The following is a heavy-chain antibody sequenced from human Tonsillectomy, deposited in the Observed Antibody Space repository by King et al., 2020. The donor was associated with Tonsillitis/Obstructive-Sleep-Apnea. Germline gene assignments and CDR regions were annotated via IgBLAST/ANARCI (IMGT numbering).Heavy chain of an antibody. D-gene: IGHD3-3*01. CDR2: IKSKTDGGTT. V-gene: IGHV3-15*07. CDR3: TTTPYDFWSGYFFNYYYAMDV. CDR1: GFTFSSAW. Sequence: VQLVESGGGLVKPGGSLRLSCAASGFTFSSAWMNWVRQAPGKGLEWVGRIKSKTDGGTTDYAAPVKGRFTISRDDSKNTVYLQMNSLKTEDTAVYYCTTTPYDFWSGYFFNYYYAMDVWGQGTTVTVSS. J-gene: IGHJ6*02.